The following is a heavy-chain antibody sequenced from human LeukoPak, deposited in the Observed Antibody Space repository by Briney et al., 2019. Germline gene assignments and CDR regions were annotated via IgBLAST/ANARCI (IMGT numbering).Heavy chain of an antibody. CDR2: ISTSSSYI. CDR3: AGFYSGSYYGYYYYMDV. V-gene: IGHV3-21*01. CDR1: GFTFSSYS. Sequence: GGSLRLSCAASGFTFSSYSMNWVRQAPGKGLEWVSFISTSSSYIYYADSVKGRFTISRDNAKNSLFLQMNSLRAEDTAVYYCAGFYSGSYYGYYYYMDVWGKGTTVTVSS. J-gene: IGHJ6*03. D-gene: IGHD1-26*01.